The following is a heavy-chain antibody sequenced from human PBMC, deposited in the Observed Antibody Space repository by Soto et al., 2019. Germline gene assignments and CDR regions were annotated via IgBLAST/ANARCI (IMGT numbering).Heavy chain of an antibody. Sequence: QLVQSGAQVKKPGASVRVSCEASGYSFGTYGLSWVRQAPGQGLEWMGWISAYTGYTKYAQKFQDRVILTTDTSTNTGYMELTSLRSDDTAVYYCARDIVCSNGNCYNDFWGQGTLVTVSS. CDR3: ARDIVCSNGNCYNDF. CDR2: ISAYTGYT. V-gene: IGHV1-18*01. D-gene: IGHD2-8*01. J-gene: IGHJ4*02. CDR1: GYSFGTYG.